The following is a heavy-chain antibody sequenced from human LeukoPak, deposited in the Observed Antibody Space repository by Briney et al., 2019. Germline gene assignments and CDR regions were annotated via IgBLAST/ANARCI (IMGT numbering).Heavy chain of an antibody. Sequence: GASVKVSCKASGGTFSSYAISWVRQAPGQGLEWMGSIIPILGIANYAQKFQGRVTITADKSTSTAYMELSSLRSEDTAVYYCARLVRGVHYYYYYGMDVWGQGTTVTVSS. D-gene: IGHD3-10*01. V-gene: IGHV1-69*04. CDR2: IIPILGIA. CDR3: ARLVRGVHYYYYYGMDV. CDR1: GGTFSSYA. J-gene: IGHJ6*02.